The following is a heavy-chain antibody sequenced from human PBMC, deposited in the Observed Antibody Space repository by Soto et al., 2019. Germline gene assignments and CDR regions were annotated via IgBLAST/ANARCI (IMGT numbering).Heavy chain of an antibody. Sequence: QRQLQVSGPGLVKPSETLSLTGTVSGGSISSSSYYWGWILQPPGKGLEWIGSIYYSGSTYYNPSLKSRVTISVDTSKNQFSLKLSSVTAADTAVYYCARHLYCSGGSGYHPKRDYGTDVWGQGTTVTVSS. CDR3: ARHLYCSGGSGYHPKRDYGTDV. D-gene: IGHD2-15*01. J-gene: IGHJ6*02. CDR1: GGSISSSSYY. V-gene: IGHV4-39*01. CDR2: IYYSGST.